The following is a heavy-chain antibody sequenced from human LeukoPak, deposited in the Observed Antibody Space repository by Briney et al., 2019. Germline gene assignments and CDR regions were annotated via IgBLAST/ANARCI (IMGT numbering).Heavy chain of an antibody. V-gene: IGHV3-43D*03. CDR3: AKSDQLDCYYYYMDV. J-gene: IGHJ6*03. CDR1: GFTFDDYA. Sequence: GGSLRLSCAASGFTFDDYAMHWVRQAPGKGLEWVSLISWDGGSTYYADSVEGRFTIPRDNSKNSLYLQMNSLRAEDTALYYCAKSDQLDCYYYYMDVWGKGTTVTVSS. D-gene: IGHD2-2*01. CDR2: ISWDGGST.